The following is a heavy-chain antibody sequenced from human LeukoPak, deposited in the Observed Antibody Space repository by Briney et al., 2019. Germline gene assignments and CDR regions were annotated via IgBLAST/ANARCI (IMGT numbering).Heavy chain of an antibody. CDR3: AKGGPYDYVWGSYRFDY. V-gene: IGHV3-48*03. J-gene: IGHJ4*02. D-gene: IGHD3-16*02. CDR1: GFTFSSYE. Sequence: GGSLRLSCAASGFTFSSYEMNWVRQAPGKGLEWVSFINSRGSTIYYVDSVKGRFTISRDNAKNSLYLQMNSLRAEDTAVYYCAKGGPYDYVWGSYRFDYWGQGTLVTVSS. CDR2: INSRGSTI.